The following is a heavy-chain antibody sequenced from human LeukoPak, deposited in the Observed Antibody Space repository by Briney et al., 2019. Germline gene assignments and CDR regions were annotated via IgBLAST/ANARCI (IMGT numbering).Heavy chain of an antibody. J-gene: IGHJ5*02. D-gene: IGHD3-3*01. V-gene: IGHV5-51*01. CDR1: GYSFTSYW. CDR3: ARLSYDFWSGYKSMPNWFDH. CDR2: IYPGDSDT. Sequence: GESLKISCEGSGYSFTSYWIGWVRQMPGKGLEWMGIIYPGDSDTRYSPSFQGQVTISADKSISTAYLQWSSLKASDTAMYYCARLSYDFWSGYKSMPNWFDHWGQGTLVTVSS.